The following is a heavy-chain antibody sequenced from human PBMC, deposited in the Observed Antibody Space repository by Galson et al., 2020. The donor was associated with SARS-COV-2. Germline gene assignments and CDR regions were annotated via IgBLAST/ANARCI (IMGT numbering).Heavy chain of an antibody. J-gene: IGHJ4*02. D-gene: IGHD3-16*02. CDR3: TTEEPCYVLGSDRCGSALDY. Sequence: GGSMRLSCAASGLTLSNAWMSWVSQAPEKGLEWDGCIKSKTARGTTNYAAPVKGRSTIPRDDSKNTLYLQMNSLKTEDTAVYYCTTEEPCYVLGSDRCGSALDYWGQGTLVTVAS. CDR1: GLTLSNAW. CDR2: IKSKTARGTT. V-gene: IGHV3-15*01.